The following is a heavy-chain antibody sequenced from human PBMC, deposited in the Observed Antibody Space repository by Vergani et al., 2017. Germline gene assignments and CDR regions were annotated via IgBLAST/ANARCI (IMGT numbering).Heavy chain of an antibody. Sequence: QVQLVQSGAEVKKPGASVKVSCKASGYTFTGYYMHWVRQAPGQGLEWIGWINPNSGGTNYAQKFQGRVTMTRDMSISTADMELSRLRSDETAVYYCARDRKVPEDRMATINWFDPWGQGTLVTVSS. CDR2: INPNSGGT. CDR1: GYTFTGYY. D-gene: IGHD5-12*01. V-gene: IGHV1-2*02. J-gene: IGHJ5*02. CDR3: ARDRKVPEDRMATINWFDP.